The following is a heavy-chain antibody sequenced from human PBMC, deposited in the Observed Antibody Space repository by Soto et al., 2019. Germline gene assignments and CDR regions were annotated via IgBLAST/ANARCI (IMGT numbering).Heavy chain of an antibody. D-gene: IGHD3-10*01. CDR3: ARSRSGAVADSFDS. CDR1: GFTFRRHA. V-gene: IGHV3-30*04. J-gene: IGHJ4*02. Sequence: QVHLVESGGGVVQPGRSLRLSCGASGFTFRRHAIHWVRQAPGKGLEWVAVISSDGSTKYYLQSVKGRFTSSRDNSKNTVFLELNILSYEDTAIYYCARSRSGAVADSFDSWGQGTLVTVST. CDR2: ISSDGSTK.